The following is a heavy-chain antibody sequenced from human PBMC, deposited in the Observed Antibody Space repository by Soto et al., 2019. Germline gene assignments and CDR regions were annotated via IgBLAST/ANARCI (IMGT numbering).Heavy chain of an antibody. CDR3: ARDYSSGWCLDY. J-gene: IGHJ4*02. D-gene: IGHD6-13*01. CDR1: GFPFSAEA. Sequence: QVQLVESGGGVVQPGNSLRLSCAGSGFPFSAEAMHWVRQAPGKGLEWVAAISYVGNNKNHADSVKGRFTVPRDNSKNPLYLQISSLRPEDTAVYYCARDYSSGWCLDYWGQGSLVTVSS. V-gene: IGHV3-30-3*01. CDR2: ISYVGNNK.